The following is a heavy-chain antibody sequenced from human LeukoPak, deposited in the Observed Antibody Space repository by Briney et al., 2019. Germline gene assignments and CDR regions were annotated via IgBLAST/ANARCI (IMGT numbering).Heavy chain of an antibody. Sequence: GGSLRLSCAASGFTFSSYSMNWVRQAPGKGLEWVSSISSSSSYIYYADSVKGRFTISRDNAKNSLYLQMNSLRAEDTAVYYCARVPGPRAATIGQGYWGPGTLVTVSS. V-gene: IGHV3-21*01. D-gene: IGHD5-12*01. CDR3: ARVPGPRAATIGQGY. CDR2: ISSSSSYI. J-gene: IGHJ4*02. CDR1: GFTFSSYS.